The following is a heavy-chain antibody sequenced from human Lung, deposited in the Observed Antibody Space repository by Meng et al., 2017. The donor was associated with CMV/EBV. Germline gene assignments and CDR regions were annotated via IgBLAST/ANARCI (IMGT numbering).Heavy chain of an antibody. CDR3: TRTSS. J-gene: IGHJ4*02. Sequence: SRKHSCGACGVPFRGDEMHWGRQASGKGLEWVGRIRSKANSYATEYAASVKGRFTISRDDSKDTAYLQMNSLKTEDTAVYYYTRTSSWGQGTLVTVSS. CDR2: IRSKANSYAT. CDR1: GVPFRGDE. V-gene: IGHV3-73*01.